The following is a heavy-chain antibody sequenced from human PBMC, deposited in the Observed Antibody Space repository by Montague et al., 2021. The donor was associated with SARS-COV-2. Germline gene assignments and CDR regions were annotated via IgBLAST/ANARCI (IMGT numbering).Heavy chain of an antibody. Sequence: SDTLSLTCTVYGVSISNYFWSWIRQPPGRGLEWIGYVYYSGSTDYSPSPKIRVTISLDTSKNQFSLQVTSLTAADTAVYYCARGGGYYNYGLDVWGPGTTVTVSS. V-gene: IGHV4-59*07. J-gene: IGHJ6*02. D-gene: IGHD3-22*01. CDR2: VYYSGST. CDR1: GVSISNYF. CDR3: ARGGGYYNYGLDV.